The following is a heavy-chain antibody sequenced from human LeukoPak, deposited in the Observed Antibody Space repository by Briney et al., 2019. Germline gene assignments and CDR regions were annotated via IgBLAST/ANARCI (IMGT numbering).Heavy chain of an antibody. CDR1: GGSISSYY. V-gene: IGHV4-59*07. J-gene: IGHJ4*02. Sequence: PSDTLSLTCTVSGGSISSYYWSWIRQPPGKGLEWIGYIYYSGSTNYNPSLKSRVTISVDTSKNQFSLKLSSVTAADTAVYYCASAIVGATFDYWGQGTLVTVSS. D-gene: IGHD1-26*01. CDR2: IYYSGST. CDR3: ASAIVGATFDY.